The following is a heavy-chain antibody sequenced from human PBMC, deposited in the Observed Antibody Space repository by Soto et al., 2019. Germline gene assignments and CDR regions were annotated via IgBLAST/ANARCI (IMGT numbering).Heavy chain of an antibody. CDR1: GFTFSSYA. D-gene: IGHD4-17*01. V-gene: IGHV3-23*01. Sequence: PGGSLRLSCAASGFTFSSYAMSWVRQAPGKGLEWVSAISGSGGSTYYADSVKGRFTISRDNSKNTLYLQMNSLRAEDTAVYYCAKCPTSPSYGDYDVYYMDVWGKGTTVTVSS. CDR3: AKCPTSPSYGDYDVYYMDV. CDR2: ISGSGGST. J-gene: IGHJ6*03.